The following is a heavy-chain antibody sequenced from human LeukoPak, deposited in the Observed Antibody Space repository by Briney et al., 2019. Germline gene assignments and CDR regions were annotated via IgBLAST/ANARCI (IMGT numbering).Heavy chain of an antibody. CDR1: GFTFSSYG. Sequence: PGRSLRLSCAASGFTFSSYGMHWVRQAPGKGLEWVAVISYDGSNKYYADSVKGRFTISRDNFKNTLYLQMNSLRAEDTAVYYCAKDPVNYGDYGYYFDYWGQGTLVTVSS. J-gene: IGHJ4*02. CDR2: ISYDGSNK. V-gene: IGHV3-30*18. CDR3: AKDPVNYGDYGYYFDY. D-gene: IGHD4-17*01.